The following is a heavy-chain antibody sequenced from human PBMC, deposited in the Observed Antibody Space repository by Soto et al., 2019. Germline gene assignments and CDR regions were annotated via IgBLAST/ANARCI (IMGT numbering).Heavy chain of an antibody. CDR3: ARPRVAAAGHYFDY. J-gene: IGHJ4*02. Sequence: ETLSLTCAVSVYSISSGYYWGCIRQPPGKGLECIGSIYHSGSTYYNPSLKSRVTISVDTSKNQFSLKLSSVTAADTAVYYCARPRVAAAGHYFDYWGQGILVTVSS. CDR1: VYSISSGYY. CDR2: IYHSGST. V-gene: IGHV4-38-2*01. D-gene: IGHD6-13*01.